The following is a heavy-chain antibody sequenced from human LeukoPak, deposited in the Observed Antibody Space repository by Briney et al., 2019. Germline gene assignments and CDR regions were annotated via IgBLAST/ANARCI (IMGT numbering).Heavy chain of an antibody. J-gene: IGHJ6*03. Sequence: SETLSLTCAVYGGSFSGYYWSWIRQPPGKGLEWIGEINHSGSTNYNPSLRSRVTISVDTSKNQFSLKLSSVTAADTAVYYCARDLNYGSGSYYMSYYYYYYMDVWGKGTTVTVSS. CDR1: GGSFSGYY. D-gene: IGHD3-10*01. V-gene: IGHV4-34*01. CDR3: ARDLNYGSGSYYMSYYYYYYMDV. CDR2: INHSGST.